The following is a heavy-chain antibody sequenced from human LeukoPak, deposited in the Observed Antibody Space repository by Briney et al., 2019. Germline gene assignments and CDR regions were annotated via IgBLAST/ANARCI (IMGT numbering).Heavy chain of an antibody. CDR2: INPNSGGT. J-gene: IGHJ5*02. Sequence: ASVKVSCKASGYTFTGYFMHWVRQAPGQGLEWMGWINPNSGGTNYAQKFQGRVTMTGDTSISTAYMDLSSLRSDDTAVYYCARDSSSWNYNWFDPWGQGTLVTVSS. CDR1: GYTFTGYF. D-gene: IGHD6-13*01. V-gene: IGHV1-2*02. CDR3: ARDSSSWNYNWFDP.